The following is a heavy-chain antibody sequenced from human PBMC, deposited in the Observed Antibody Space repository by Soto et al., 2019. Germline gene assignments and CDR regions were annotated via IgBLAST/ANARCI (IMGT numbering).Heavy chain of an antibody. J-gene: IGHJ6*02. CDR1: GGSFTSNNW. D-gene: IGHD1-26*01. CDR3: ARLPWEPPYYYGMDV. Sequence: PSETLSLTCAVSGGSFTSNNWWTWVRQPPGQGLEWIGEIYRTGSTNYNPSLKSRVTISLDKSENQFSLKVTSLTAADTAVYYCARLPWEPPYYYGMDVWGQGTTVTVSS. CDR2: IYRTGST. V-gene: IGHV4-4*02.